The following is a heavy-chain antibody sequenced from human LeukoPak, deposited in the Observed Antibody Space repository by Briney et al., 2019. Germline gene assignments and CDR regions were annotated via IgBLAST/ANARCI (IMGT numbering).Heavy chain of an antibody. Sequence: ASVKVSCKASGYTFTGYYMHWVRQAPGQGLEWMGWINPNSGGTNYAQKFQGRVTMTRDTSISTAYMELSRLRSDDTAVYYCARNRLTYYYDSSGPFDVWGQGTMVTVSP. CDR3: ARNRLTYYYDSSGPFDV. CDR2: INPNSGGT. D-gene: IGHD3-22*01. CDR1: GYTFTGYY. V-gene: IGHV1-2*02. J-gene: IGHJ3*01.